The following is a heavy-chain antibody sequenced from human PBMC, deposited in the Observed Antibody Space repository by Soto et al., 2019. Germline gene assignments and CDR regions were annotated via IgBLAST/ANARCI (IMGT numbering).Heavy chain of an antibody. V-gene: IGHV3-11*01. CDR3: ARDSLITYYYGSGSEAYNWFDP. J-gene: IGHJ5*02. CDR2: ISSSGSTI. Sequence: AGGSLRLSCAASGFTFSDYYMSWIRQAPGKGLEWVSYISSSGSTIYYADSVKGRFTISRDNAKNSLYLQMNSLRAEDTAVYYCARDSLITYYYGSGSEAYNWFDPWGQGTLVTV. D-gene: IGHD3-10*01. CDR1: GFTFSDYY.